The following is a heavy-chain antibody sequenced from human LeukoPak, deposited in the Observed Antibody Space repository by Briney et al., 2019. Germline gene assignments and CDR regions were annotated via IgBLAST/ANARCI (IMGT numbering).Heavy chain of an antibody. CDR3: TRHGTGYDYVWALGP. Sequence: PGGSLRLSCIASGFIFGDYAMSWVRQAPGKGLEWVGFIRSKLYGATTEYAASVKGRFTISRDDSKSIAYLQMNSLKTEDTAVYYCTRHGTGYDYVWALGPWGQGTLVTVSS. J-gene: IGHJ5*02. V-gene: IGHV3-49*04. CDR1: GFIFGDYA. D-gene: IGHD3-16*01. CDR2: IRSKLYGATT.